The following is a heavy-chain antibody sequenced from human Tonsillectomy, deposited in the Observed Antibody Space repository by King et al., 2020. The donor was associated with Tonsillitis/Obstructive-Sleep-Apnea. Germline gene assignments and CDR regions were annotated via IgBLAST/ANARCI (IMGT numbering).Heavy chain of an antibody. CDR3: ASRSNTIFGVVKISDY. V-gene: IGHV4-39*01. Sequence: LQLQESGPGLVKPSETLSLTCTVSGGSINSNSYYWGWIRQPPGKGLEWIASISYSGSTYYNPSLKSRVTISVDTSKNQFSLKLSSVTAADTAVYYCASRSNTIFGVVKISDYWGQGTLVTVSS. CDR2: ISYSGST. D-gene: IGHD3-3*01. J-gene: IGHJ4*02. CDR1: GGSINSNSYY.